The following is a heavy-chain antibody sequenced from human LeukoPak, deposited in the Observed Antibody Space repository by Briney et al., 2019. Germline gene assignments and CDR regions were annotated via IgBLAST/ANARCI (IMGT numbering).Heavy chain of an antibody. CDR3: ARRFAPSRNDAFDI. V-gene: IGHV4-39*01. CDR1: GGSINSSSYY. J-gene: IGHJ3*02. CDR2: IYYSGST. Sequence: SETLSLTCTVSGGSINSSSYYWGWIRQPPGKGLEWIGTIYYSGSTYYNPSLKSRVTISVGTSKNQFSLKLSSVTASDTAVYYCARRFAPSRNDAFDIWGQGTMVTVSS. D-gene: IGHD3-10*01.